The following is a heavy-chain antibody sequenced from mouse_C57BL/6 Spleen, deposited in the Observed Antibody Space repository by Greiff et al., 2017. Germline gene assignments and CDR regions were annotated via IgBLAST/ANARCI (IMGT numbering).Heavy chain of an antibody. D-gene: IGHD2-1*01. V-gene: IGHV5-17*01. CDR2: ISSGSSTN. Sequence: EVKVVESGGGLVKPGGSLKLSCAASGFTFSDYGMHWVRQAPEKGLEWVAYISSGSSTNYYADTLKGRFTISRDNAKNTLFLQMTSLRSEDTARYYCASTAFAYWGQGTLVTVSA. CDR1: GFTFSDYG. J-gene: IGHJ3*01. CDR3: ASTAFAY.